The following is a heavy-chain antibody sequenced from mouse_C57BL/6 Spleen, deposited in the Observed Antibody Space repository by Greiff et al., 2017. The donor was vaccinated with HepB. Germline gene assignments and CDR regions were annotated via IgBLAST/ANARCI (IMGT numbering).Heavy chain of an antibody. CDR1: GYSITSGYY. CDR3: ASLRYPYAMDY. Sequence: ESGPGLVKPSQSLSLTCSVPGYSITSGYYWNWIRPFPGNKLEWMGYISYDGSNNYNPSFKNPSALTRDTSKNQFFLMLNSVTTEDTATDDCASLRYPYAMDYWGQGTSVTVSS. CDR2: ISYDGSN. V-gene: IGHV3-6*01. J-gene: IGHJ4*01. D-gene: IGHD1-1*01.